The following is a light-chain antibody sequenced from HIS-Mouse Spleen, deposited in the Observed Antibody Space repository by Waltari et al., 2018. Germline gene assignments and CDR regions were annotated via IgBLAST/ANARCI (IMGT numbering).Light chain of an antibody. J-gene: IGLJ3*02. CDR1: STDVGVCNY. CDR3: CSYAGSYTWV. V-gene: IGLV2-11*01. CDR2: DVS. Sequence: QSALTQPRAVFGSPGQSVTLSCPRTSTDVGVCNYFSWYQQHPGKAPKLMIYDVSKRPSGVPDRFSGSKSGNTASLTISGLQAEDEADYYCCSYAGSYTWVFGGGTKLTVL.